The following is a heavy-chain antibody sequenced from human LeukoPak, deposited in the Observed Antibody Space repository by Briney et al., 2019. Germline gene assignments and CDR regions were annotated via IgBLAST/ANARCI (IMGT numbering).Heavy chain of an antibody. CDR1: GYTFTGYY. V-gene: IGHV1-2*02. CDR3: ARDPGLLWFGENP. J-gene: IGHJ5*02. Sequence: ASVKVSCKASGYTFTGYYMHWVRQAPGQGLEWMGWISPNSGGTNYAQKFQGRVTMTRDTSISTAYMELSRLRSDDTAVYYCARDPGLLWFGENPWGQGTLVTVSS. D-gene: IGHD3-10*01. CDR2: ISPNSGGT.